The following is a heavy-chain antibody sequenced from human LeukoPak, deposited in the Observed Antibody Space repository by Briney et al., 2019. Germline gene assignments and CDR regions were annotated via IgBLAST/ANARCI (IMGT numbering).Heavy chain of an antibody. D-gene: IGHD3-9*01. CDR2: ISSSSSYI. J-gene: IGHJ4*02. CDR3: ARDHLELRYFDWLPPPQDY. Sequence: PGGSLRLSCAASGFTFSSYSMNWVRQAPGKGLEWVSSISSSSSYIYYADSVKGRFTISRDNAKNSLYLQTNSLRAEDTAVYYCARDHLELRYFDWLPPPQDYWGQGTLVTVSS. CDR1: GFTFSSYS. V-gene: IGHV3-21*01.